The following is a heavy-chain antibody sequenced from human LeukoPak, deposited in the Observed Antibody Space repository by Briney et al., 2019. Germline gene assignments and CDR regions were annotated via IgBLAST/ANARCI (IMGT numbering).Heavy chain of an antibody. CDR3: AKRIEGYFDY. D-gene: IGHD2/OR15-2a*01. V-gene: IGHV3-21*04. Sequence: PGGSMRLSCAASGSTFSSYSMNWVRKAPGKGLEWVSSISSSSSHIHSADSVKGRFTISRDSSKNTLYLQMNSLRAEDTAVYYCAKRIEGYFDYWGQGTLVTVSS. J-gene: IGHJ4*02. CDR2: ISSSSSHI. CDR1: GSTFSSYS.